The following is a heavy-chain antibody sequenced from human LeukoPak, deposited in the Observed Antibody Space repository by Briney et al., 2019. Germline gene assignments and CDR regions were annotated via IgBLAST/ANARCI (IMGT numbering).Heavy chain of an antibody. CDR2: ISHNGDT. CDR1: GGAISSSSHF. V-gene: IGHV4-39*07. Sequence: SETLSLTCTVFGGAISSSSHFWGWIRQPPGQGLEWIASISHNGDTYYNPSPPSRVSISVDASKNQFSLKLTSVTVADTAVFYCARVRLSSSYSRPSGYFDLWGRGTLVTVSS. J-gene: IGHJ2*01. CDR3: ARVRLSSSYSRPSGYFDL. D-gene: IGHD3-22*01.